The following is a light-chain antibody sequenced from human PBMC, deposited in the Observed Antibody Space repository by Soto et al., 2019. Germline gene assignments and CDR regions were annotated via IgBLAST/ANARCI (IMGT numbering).Light chain of an antibody. J-gene: IGLJ2*01. Sequence: QSALTQPPSASGSPGQSVTISCTGSSSDFGSYNYVSWFQQHPGKAPKVLIYEVSKRPSGVPDRFSGSKSGNTASLTVSGLQAEDEADYYCSSYAGGNNVVFGGGTKLTVL. CDR2: EVS. CDR1: SSDFGSYNY. CDR3: SSYAGGNNVV. V-gene: IGLV2-8*01.